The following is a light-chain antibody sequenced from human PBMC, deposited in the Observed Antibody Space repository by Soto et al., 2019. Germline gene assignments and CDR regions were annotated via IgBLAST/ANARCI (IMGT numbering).Light chain of an antibody. Sequence: QSALTQPASVSGSPGQSITISCTGTSSDVGGYYSVSWYQQHPGKAPKLMIYDVTNRPSGVSNRFSGSKSGNTASLTISGLQAEDEADYYCSSYTSSSTDVFGTGTKV. CDR3: SSYTSSSTDV. CDR1: SSDVGGYYS. V-gene: IGLV2-14*01. CDR2: DVT. J-gene: IGLJ1*01.